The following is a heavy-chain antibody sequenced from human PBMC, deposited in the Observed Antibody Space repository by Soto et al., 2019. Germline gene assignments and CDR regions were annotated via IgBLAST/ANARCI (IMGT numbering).Heavy chain of an antibody. CDR2: IYYSGST. J-gene: IGHJ6*02. D-gene: IGHD4-17*01. V-gene: IGHV4-59*01. CDR1: GGSISSYY. Sequence: SLTCTVSGGSISSYYWSWIRQPPGKGLEWIGYIYYSGSTNYNPSLKSRVTISVDTSKNQFSLKLSSVTAADTAVYYCARDLTTVTTSGYYYYGMDVWGQGTTVTVSS. CDR3: ARDLTTVTTSGYYYYGMDV.